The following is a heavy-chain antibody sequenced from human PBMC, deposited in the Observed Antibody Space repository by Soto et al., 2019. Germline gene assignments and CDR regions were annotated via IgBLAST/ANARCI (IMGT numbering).Heavy chain of an antibody. V-gene: IGHV3-23*01. J-gene: IGHJ4*02. Sequence: GGSLRLSCAASGFTFSSYAMSWVRQAPGKGLEWVSAISGSGGSTYYADSVKGRFTISRDNSKNTLYLQMNSLRAEDTAVYYCANLIHTYSSGWTGYFDYWGQGTLVTVSS. CDR2: ISGSGGST. CDR1: GFTFSSYA. CDR3: ANLIHTYSSGWTGYFDY. D-gene: IGHD6-19*01.